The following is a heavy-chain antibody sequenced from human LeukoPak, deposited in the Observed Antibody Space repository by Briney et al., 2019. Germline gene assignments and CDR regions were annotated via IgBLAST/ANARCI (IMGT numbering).Heavy chain of an antibody. Sequence: GGSLRLSCAASGFTFSDHYMDWVRQAPGKGLEWVGRCRNKANSYTTEYAASVEGRFTISRDDSKNSLYLQMNSLNAEDTAVYYCAGEARSYGPVVYWGQGTLVTVSS. CDR1: GFTFSDHY. J-gene: IGHJ4*02. CDR2: CRNKANSYTT. D-gene: IGHD3-16*01. V-gene: IGHV3-72*01. CDR3: AGEARSYGPVVY.